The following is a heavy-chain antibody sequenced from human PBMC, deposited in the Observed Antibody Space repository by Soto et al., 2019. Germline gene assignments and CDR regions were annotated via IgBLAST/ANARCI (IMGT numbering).Heavy chain of an antibody. D-gene: IGHD3-3*01. V-gene: IGHV4-4*08. J-gene: IGHJ5*02. CDR3: ARGVTVFGLVSRFWFDP. CDR2: IYSGGST. CDR1: GGSISSYY. Sequence: PSETLSLTCTVSGGSISSYYCSWIRQPPGKGLEWIAYIYSGGSTSDNPSLKSRVVISIDTSRNQFSLRLNSLTAADRAVYFCARGVTVFGLVSRFWFDPWGQGTVVTVSS.